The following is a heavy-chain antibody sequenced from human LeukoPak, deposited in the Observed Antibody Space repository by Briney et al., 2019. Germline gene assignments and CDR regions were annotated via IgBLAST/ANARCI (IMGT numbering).Heavy chain of an antibody. J-gene: IGHJ6*02. V-gene: IGHV4-59*01. Sequence: PSETRSLTCSVSDGSINSYYWNWIRRPPGKGLEWIGYIYYNGNTNYSPSLKSRVTMSVDTSKNLFSLKVSSVTAADTAVYYCARGRSNYYGMDVWGQGTTVTVSS. D-gene: IGHD1-26*01. CDR2: IYYNGNT. CDR1: DGSINSYY. CDR3: ARGRSNYYGMDV.